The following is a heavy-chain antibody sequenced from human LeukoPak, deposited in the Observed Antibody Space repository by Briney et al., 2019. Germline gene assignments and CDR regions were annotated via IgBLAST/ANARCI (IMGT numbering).Heavy chain of an antibody. D-gene: IGHD6-19*01. J-gene: IGHJ3*02. Sequence: GASLKISCKGSGYRFTSYWIGWVRPMPGKGLEWMGIIYPGDSDTRYSPSFQGQVTISADKSISTAYLQWSSLKASDTAMYYCARGGAEQWLVQFALDIWGQGTMVTVSS. CDR2: IYPGDSDT. V-gene: IGHV5-51*01. CDR1: GYRFTSYW. CDR3: ARGGAEQWLVQFALDI.